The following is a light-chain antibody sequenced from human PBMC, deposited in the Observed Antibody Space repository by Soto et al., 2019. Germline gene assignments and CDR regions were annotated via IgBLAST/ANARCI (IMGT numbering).Light chain of an antibody. J-gene: IGKJ4*01. Sequence: EIVMTQFPATLSVSPGERATLSCRASQSVSRNLAWYQQKPGQAPRLLIYGASTSATCIPARFSGSGSGTQFPLALSSLQSEDFAVFSCQQYNHWPPLTFGGGTKVEIK. CDR2: GAS. V-gene: IGKV3-15*01. CDR1: QSVSRN. CDR3: QQYNHWPPLT.